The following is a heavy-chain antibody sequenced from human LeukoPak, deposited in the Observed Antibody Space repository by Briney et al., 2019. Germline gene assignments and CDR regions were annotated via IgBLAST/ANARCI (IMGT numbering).Heavy chain of an antibody. CDR3: ARDPSYYENAFDI. Sequence: PGGSLRLSCAASGFTFSSYWMSSVRQAPGKGLEWVANIKQDGSEKYYVDSVKGRFTISRDNAKNSLYLQMNSLRAEDTAVYYCARDPSYYENAFDIWGQGTMVTVSS. D-gene: IGHD3-22*01. CDR1: GFTFSSYW. V-gene: IGHV3-7*01. J-gene: IGHJ3*02. CDR2: IKQDGSEK.